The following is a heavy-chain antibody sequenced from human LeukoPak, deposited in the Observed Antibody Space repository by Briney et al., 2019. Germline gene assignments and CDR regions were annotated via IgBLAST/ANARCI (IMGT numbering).Heavy chain of an antibody. V-gene: IGHV3-30-3*01. D-gene: IGHD6-13*01. Sequence: GGSLRLSCAASGFSFSSYAMHWVRQAPGKGLEWVAVISYDGSNKYYADSVKGRFTISRDNSKNTLYLQMNSLRAEDTAVYYCARDQSGSSWYLVSYFDYWGQGTLVTVSS. CDR2: ISYDGSNK. CDR3: ARDQSGSSWYLVSYFDY. CDR1: GFSFSSYA. J-gene: IGHJ4*02.